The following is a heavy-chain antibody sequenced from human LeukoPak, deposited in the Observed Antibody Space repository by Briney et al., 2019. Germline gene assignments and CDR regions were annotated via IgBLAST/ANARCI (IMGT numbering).Heavy chain of an antibody. J-gene: IGHJ4*02. CDR1: GGSFSGYY. Sequence: SETLSLTCAVYGGSFSGYYLSWIRQPPGKGLEWIGEINHSGSTNYNPSLKSRVTISVDTSKNQFSLKLSSVTAADTAVYYCASDSNGQNHAVDYWGQGTLVTVSS. CDR3: ASDSNGQNHAVDY. CDR2: INHSGST. D-gene: IGHD3-22*01. V-gene: IGHV4-34*01.